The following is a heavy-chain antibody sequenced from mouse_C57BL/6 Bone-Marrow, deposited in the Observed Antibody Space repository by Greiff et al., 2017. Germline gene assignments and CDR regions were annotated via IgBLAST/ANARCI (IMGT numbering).Heavy chain of an antibody. J-gene: IGHJ2*01. Sequence: VQRVESGPELVQPGASVMISCKASGYAFRSSWLNWVKQRPGKGLEWIGRIYPGDGDTNYNGKFNGKATLTADKSSSTAYMQLSSLTSEDSAVYFCARQHYGSSYDCDYWGQGNTLTVSS. D-gene: IGHD1-1*01. V-gene: IGHV1-82*01. CDR3: ARQHYGSSYDCDY. CDR2: IYPGDGDT. CDR1: GYAFRSSW.